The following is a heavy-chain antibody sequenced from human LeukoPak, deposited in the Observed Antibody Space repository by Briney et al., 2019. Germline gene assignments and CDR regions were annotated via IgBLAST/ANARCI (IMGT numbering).Heavy chain of an antibody. Sequence: GGSLRLSCAASGFTFNNFAMNWVRQAPGKGLEWVSRISGSGARSHYADSVKGRLTISRDNSKKTLYLQMRSLRAEDTAVYYCARGPPHGPYYFDYWGQGTLVTVSS. D-gene: IGHD2-8*01. CDR2: ISGSGARS. CDR1: GFTFNNFA. CDR3: ARGPPHGPYYFDY. J-gene: IGHJ4*02. V-gene: IGHV3-23*01.